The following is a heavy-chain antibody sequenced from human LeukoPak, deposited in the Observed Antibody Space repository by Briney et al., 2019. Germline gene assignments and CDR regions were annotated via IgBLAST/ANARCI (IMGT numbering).Heavy chain of an antibody. Sequence: PSETLSLTCAVYGGSFSGYYWSWIRQPPGKGLEWIGEINHSGSTNYNPSLKSRVTISVDTSKNQFSLKLSSVTAADTAVYYCARLSAGNDYWGQGTLVTVSS. D-gene: IGHD6-13*01. J-gene: IGHJ4*02. CDR2: INHSGST. CDR3: ARLSAGNDY. V-gene: IGHV4-34*01. CDR1: GGSFSGYY.